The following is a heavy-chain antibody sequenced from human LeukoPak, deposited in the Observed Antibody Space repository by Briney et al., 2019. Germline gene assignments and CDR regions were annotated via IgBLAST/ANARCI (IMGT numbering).Heavy chain of an antibody. CDR2: ISWNSGSI. CDR3: AKVTSGELHFDY. J-gene: IGHJ4*02. D-gene: IGHD1-26*01. Sequence: GRSLRLSCAASGFTFDDYAMHWVRQAPGKGLGWVSGISWNSGSIGYADSVKGRSTISRDNAKNSLYLQMNSLRAEDTALYYCAKVTSGELHFDYWGQGTLVTVSS. V-gene: IGHV3-9*01. CDR1: GFTFDDYA.